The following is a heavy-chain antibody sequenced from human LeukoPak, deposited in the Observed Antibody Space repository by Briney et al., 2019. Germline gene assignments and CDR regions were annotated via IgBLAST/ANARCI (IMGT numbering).Heavy chain of an antibody. D-gene: IGHD3-10*01. CDR1: GFTFSSYG. J-gene: IGHJ6*02. CDR3: ARCNLRYYGSGSYSANYYGMDV. V-gene: IGHV3-33*01. CDR2: IWYEGSNK. Sequence: GGSLRLSCAASGFTFSSYGMHWVSQAPGKGLEWVAVIWYEGSNKYYADSVKGRFTISRDNSKNTLYLQMNSLRAEDTAVYYCARCNLRYYGSGSYSANYYGMDVWGQGTTVTVSS.